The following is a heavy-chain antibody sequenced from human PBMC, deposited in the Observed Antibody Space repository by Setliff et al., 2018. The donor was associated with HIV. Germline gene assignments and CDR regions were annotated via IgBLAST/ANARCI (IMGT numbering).Heavy chain of an antibody. D-gene: IGHD2-2*01. J-gene: IGHJ6*03. Sequence: KTSETLSLTCTVSGGSIRSTSHYWGWIRQPPGKGLEWIAYIFYTGSTNYNPSLKSRVTISVDTSKNQFFLKLSSVTAADTAVYYCVRGYCSSTTCYDDYYYMDVWGKGSTVTVSS. CDR2: IFYTGST. V-gene: IGHV4-61*05. CDR3: VRGYCSSTTCYDDYYYMDV. CDR1: GGSIRSTSHY.